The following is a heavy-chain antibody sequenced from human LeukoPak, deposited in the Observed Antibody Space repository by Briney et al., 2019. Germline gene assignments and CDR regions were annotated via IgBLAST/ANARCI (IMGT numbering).Heavy chain of an antibody. V-gene: IGHV3-43D*03. CDR1: GFTFDDFG. CDR3: AKAQGDYNSSTSHKKYYSYFYAMDV. J-gene: IGHJ6*02. D-gene: IGHD2/OR15-2a*01. Sequence: PGGSLRLSCAASGFTFDDFGMHWVRQAPGKGLDWVSFISWDGGSTHYTESVKGRFTISRDNSKNSLYLQMNSLRAEDTALYYCAKAQGDYNSSTSHKKYYSYFYAMDVWGQGTTVTVSS. CDR2: ISWDGGST.